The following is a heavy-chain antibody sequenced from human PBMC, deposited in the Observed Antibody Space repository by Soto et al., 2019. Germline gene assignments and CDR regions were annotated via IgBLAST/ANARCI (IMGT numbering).Heavy chain of an antibody. CDR3: ARKGYIGNFGLDV. V-gene: IGHV1-18*01. D-gene: IGHD5-12*01. CDR2: ISISKGKT. Sequence: QVQLVQSGAEVKRPGASVNVSCKDAVYTFLNYDVDWVRRAPGQGLEWMGWISISKGKTYYQQSLQGRVTMTTDTATTTAYMEVRSLRSDDTAVYYCARKGYIGNFGLDVWGQGTTVTVSS. J-gene: IGHJ6*02. CDR1: VYTFLNYD.